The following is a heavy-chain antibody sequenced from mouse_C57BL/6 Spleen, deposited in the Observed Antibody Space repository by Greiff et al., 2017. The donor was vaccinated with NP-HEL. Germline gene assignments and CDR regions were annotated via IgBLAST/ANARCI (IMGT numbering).Heavy chain of an antibody. D-gene: IGHD2-4*01. J-gene: IGHJ4*01. CDR3: ARNPYDYDRAYYAMDY. Sequence: QVQLQESGPGLVQPSQSLSITCTVSGFSLTSYGVHWVRQSPGKGLEWLGVIWSGGSTDYNAAFISRLSISKDNSKSQVFFKMNSLQADDTAIYYCARNPYDYDRAYYAMDYWGQGTSVTVSS. CDR1: GFSLTSYG. V-gene: IGHV2-2*01. CDR2: IWSGGST.